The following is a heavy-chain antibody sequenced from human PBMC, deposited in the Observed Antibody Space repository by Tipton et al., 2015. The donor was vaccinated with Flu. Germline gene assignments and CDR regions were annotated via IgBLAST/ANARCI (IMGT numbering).Heavy chain of an antibody. CDR3: AKDILRWAFDF. V-gene: IGHV3-23*01. CDR1: GFTFTNNA. J-gene: IGHJ3*01. Sequence: SLRLSCAASGFTFTNNAMGWVRQAPGEGLEWVSAIGSDFNTHYADSGKGRFTISRDNSKNTLYLQMNSLRAEDTAVYYCAKDILRWAFDFWGQGTMVTVSS. D-gene: IGHD3-3*01. CDR2: IGSDFNT.